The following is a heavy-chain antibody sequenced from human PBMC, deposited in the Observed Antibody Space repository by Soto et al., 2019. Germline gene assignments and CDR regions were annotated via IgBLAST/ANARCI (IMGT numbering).Heavy chain of an antibody. V-gene: IGHV3-9*01. CDR1: GFTFDDYA. CDR2: ISWNSGSI. J-gene: IGHJ3*02. D-gene: IGHD6-13*01. CDR3: AIEIGYSSSFDAFDI. Sequence: GGSLRLSCAASGFTFDDYAMHWVRQAPGKGLEWVSGISWNSGSIGYADSVKGRFTISRDNAKNSLYLQMNSLRAEDTALYYCAIEIGYSSSFDAFDIWGQGTMVTVSS.